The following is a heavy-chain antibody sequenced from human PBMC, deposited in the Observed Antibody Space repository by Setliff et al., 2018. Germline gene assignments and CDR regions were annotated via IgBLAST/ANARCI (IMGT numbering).Heavy chain of an antibody. CDR1: EFAFSSSW. Sequence: GGSLRLSCAVSEFAFSSSWMTWVRQAPGKGLEWVANINEDGTDRKYVDSVKGRFTISRDNAKNSVYLQMSSLRVEDSAVYYCVTGAWGDLWGQGTLVTVS. CDR2: INEDGTDR. CDR3: VTGAWGDL. D-gene: IGHD2-21*02. J-gene: IGHJ4*01. V-gene: IGHV3-7*01.